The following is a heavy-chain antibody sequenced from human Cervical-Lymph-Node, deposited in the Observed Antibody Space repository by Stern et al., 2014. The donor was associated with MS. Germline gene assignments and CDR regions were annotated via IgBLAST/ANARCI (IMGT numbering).Heavy chain of an antibody. CDR1: GFTFSTYA. CDR3: AKDLGRGVVVVPLYGLDV. Sequence: EVQLEESGGGLVQPGGSLRLSCAASGFTFSTYAFSWVRQAPGTGLEWVSSLSDSGVDTYYAGSVKGRFTISRDNSKSMLYLEMQSLRAEDTAVYHCAKDLGRGVVVVPLYGLDVWGQGTTVTVSS. D-gene: IGHD2-2*01. CDR2: LSDSGVDT. J-gene: IGHJ6*02. V-gene: IGHV3-23*04.